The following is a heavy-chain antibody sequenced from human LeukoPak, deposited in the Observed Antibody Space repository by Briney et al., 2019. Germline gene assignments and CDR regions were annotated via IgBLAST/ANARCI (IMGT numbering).Heavy chain of an antibody. CDR2: IYYSGST. Sequence: SETLSLTCTVSGGSISSYYWSWIRQPPGKGLEWIGYIYYSGSTNYNPSLKSRVTISVDTSKNQFSLKLSSVTAADTAVYYCARQATPSLPERDTSAYNPFDYWGQGTLVTVSS. V-gene: IGHV4-59*08. CDR3: ARQATPSLPERDTSAYNPFDY. D-gene: IGHD3-22*01. J-gene: IGHJ4*02. CDR1: GGSISSYY.